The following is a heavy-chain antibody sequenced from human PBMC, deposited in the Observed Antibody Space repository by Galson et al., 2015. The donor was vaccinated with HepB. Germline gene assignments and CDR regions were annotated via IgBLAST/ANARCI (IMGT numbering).Heavy chain of an antibody. D-gene: IGHD5-18*01. CDR2: ITPSGGST. CDR3: ARSPGYSYGYDS. CDR1: GYTFTSDY. Sequence: SVKVSCKASGYTFTSDYTHWVRQAPGQGLEWMGIITPSGGSTSYAQKFQGRVTMTRDTSTSTVYMELSSLRSEDTAMYYCARSPGYSYGYDSWGQGTLATVSS. J-gene: IGHJ4*02. V-gene: IGHV1-46*01.